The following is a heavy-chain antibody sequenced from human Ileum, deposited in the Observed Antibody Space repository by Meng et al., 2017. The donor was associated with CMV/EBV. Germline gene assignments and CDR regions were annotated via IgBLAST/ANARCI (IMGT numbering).Heavy chain of an antibody. CDR3: AREIIMAARAFGY. V-gene: IGHV1-2*02. CDR1: GYTFTDYY. Sequence: GQLAHFGSEVKKPGASVKFPCKASGYTFTDYYMHWVRQAPGQGLEWMGWIKPHSGDTKYEKKFQGRVTMTSDTSISTVYMELTRLTPDDTAIYYCAREIIMAARAFGYWGQGTLVTVSS. J-gene: IGHJ4*02. D-gene: IGHD5-12*01. CDR2: IKPHSGDT.